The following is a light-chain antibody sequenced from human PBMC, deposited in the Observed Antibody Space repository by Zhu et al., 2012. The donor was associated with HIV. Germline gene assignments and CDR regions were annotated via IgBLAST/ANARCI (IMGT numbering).Light chain of an antibody. V-gene: IGKV1-5*01. J-gene: IGKJ4*01. Sequence: DIQMAQSPSILSASLGDRVTITCRASQSIGDWLAWYQQKPGKAPKLLIYGASVLQSGVPSRFSGSGSGTEFTLTISSLQPEDFATYFCQHLTLYPTFGGGSKVEIK. CDR2: GAS. CDR3: QHLTLYPT. CDR1: QSIGDW.